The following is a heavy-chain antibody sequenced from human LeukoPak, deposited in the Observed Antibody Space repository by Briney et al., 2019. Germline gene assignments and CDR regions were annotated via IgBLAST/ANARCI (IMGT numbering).Heavy chain of an antibody. Sequence: ASVKVSCKASGYTFTSYYMHWVRQAPGQGLEWMGIINPSGGSTSYAQKFQGRVTMTRDMSTSTAYMELSSLRSEDTAVYYCASGRTIFYYYMDVWGKGTTVTISS. CDR2: INPSGGST. CDR3: ASGRTIFYYYMDV. D-gene: IGHD3-3*02. V-gene: IGHV1-46*01. J-gene: IGHJ6*03. CDR1: GYTFTSYY.